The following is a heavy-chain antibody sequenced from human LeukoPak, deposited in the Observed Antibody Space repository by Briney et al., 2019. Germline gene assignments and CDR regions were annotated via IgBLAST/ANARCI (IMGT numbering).Heavy chain of an antibody. Sequence: GGSLRLSCAASGFTFSSYAMTWVRQAPGKGLEWVSTIRGSGGSTYYADSVKGQFTISRDNSKNTLYLQMNSLRAEDTAVYYCAKAVVTLHYWGQGTLVTVSS. CDR3: AKAVVTLHY. D-gene: IGHD4-23*01. CDR1: GFTFSSYA. V-gene: IGHV3-23*01. J-gene: IGHJ4*02. CDR2: IRGSGGST.